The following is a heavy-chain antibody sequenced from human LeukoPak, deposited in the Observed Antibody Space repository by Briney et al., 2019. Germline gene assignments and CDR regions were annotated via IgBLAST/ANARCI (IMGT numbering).Heavy chain of an antibody. CDR3: ATYKRLVAGDV. Sequence: GGSLRLSCAASGFTFSDSWMSWVRQAPGKGPEWVANIKQDGSEEHYVDSVKGRFTVSRDNARNSLFLQMNSLRVEDTAVYYCATYKRLVAGDVWGQGTTVSVSS. V-gene: IGHV3-7*01. CDR1: GFTFSDSW. J-gene: IGHJ6*02. CDR2: IKQDGSEE. D-gene: IGHD1-14*01.